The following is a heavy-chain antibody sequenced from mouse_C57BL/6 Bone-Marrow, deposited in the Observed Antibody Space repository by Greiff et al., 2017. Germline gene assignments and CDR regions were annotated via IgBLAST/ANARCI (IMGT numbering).Heavy chain of an antibody. J-gene: IGHJ1*03. Sequence: EVQLQQSGAELVRPGASVKLSCTASGFNIKDDYMHWVKQRPEQGLEWIGWIDPENGDTEYASKFQGKATITADTSSNTAYLQLSSLTSEDTAVYYWTTGFYWYFDVWGTGTTVTVSS. CDR1: GFNIKDDY. D-gene: IGHD1-2*01. CDR2: IDPENGDT. V-gene: IGHV14-4*01. CDR3: TTGFYWYFDV.